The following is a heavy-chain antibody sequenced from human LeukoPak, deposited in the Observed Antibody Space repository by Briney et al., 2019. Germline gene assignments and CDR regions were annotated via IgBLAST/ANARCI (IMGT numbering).Heavy chain of an antibody. V-gene: IGHV4-34*01. CDR2: INHSGST. CDR3: ARVARIQLWLSAAQFDY. D-gene: IGHD5-18*01. J-gene: IGHJ4*02. Sequence: SETLSLTCAVYGGSFSGYYWSWIRQPPGKGLEWIGEINHSGSTNYNPSLKSRVTISVDTSKNQFSLKLSSVTAADTAVYYCARVARIQLWLSAAQFDYWGQGTLVTVSS. CDR1: GGSFSGYY.